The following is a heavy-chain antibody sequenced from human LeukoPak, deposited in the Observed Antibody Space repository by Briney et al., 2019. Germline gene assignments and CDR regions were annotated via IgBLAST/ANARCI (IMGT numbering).Heavy chain of an antibody. V-gene: IGHV1-69*13. J-gene: IGHJ5*02. CDR3: ARGVTGRYCSTTSCHWRGWFDP. D-gene: IGHD2-2*01. CDR1: GYTFTGYY. CDR2: IIPMFGTA. Sequence: SVKVSCKASGYTFTGYYMHWVRQAPGQGLEWMGGIIPMFGTANYAQKFQGRVTISADESTRTVYMELSSLRSEDTAVYYCARGVTGRYCSTTSCHWRGWFDPWGQGTLVTVSS.